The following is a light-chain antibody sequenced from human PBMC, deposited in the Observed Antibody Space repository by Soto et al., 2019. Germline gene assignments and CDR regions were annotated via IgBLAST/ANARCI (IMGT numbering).Light chain of an antibody. V-gene: IGKV1-39*01. Sequence: DIQMTQSPASLSVSVGDRVTITCRASQSINNYLNWYLQRPGQAPKLLIRSASNLQRGVPSRLSGSGSRTEFTLTIADLQPDDFGTYYCQQSLTMPITFGHGTRLDI. CDR1: QSINNY. CDR2: SAS. CDR3: QQSLTMPIT. J-gene: IGKJ5*01.